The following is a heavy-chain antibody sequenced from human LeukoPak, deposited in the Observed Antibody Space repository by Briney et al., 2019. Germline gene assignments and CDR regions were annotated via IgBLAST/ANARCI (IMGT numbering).Heavy chain of an antibody. D-gene: IGHD3-22*01. Sequence: DSVKVSCKASGYTFTNYGISWVRQPPGQGLEWMGWISAYNGNTNYAQKLHGRVTMTTDTSTRTAYMELRSLRSDDTAVYYWARRDKDFSGYADYWGQGSLVTVPS. CDR3: ARRDKDFSGYADY. CDR2: ISAYNGNT. J-gene: IGHJ4*02. V-gene: IGHV1-18*01. CDR1: GYTFTNYG.